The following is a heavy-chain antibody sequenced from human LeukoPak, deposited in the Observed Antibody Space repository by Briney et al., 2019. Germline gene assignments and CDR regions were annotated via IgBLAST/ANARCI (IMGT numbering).Heavy chain of an antibody. D-gene: IGHD1-1*01. CDR3: ARGPPRLERRSYFDY. J-gene: IGHJ4*02. Sequence: ASVKVSCKTSGYTFSSYGISWVRQAPGQGLEWVGWIRGDNGNTNYAQKFQGRVTTSTDTSTSTAYMELRSLRSDDTAVYYCARGPPRLERRSYFDYWGQGTLVTVSS. V-gene: IGHV1-18*01. CDR1: GYTFSSYG. CDR2: IRGDNGNT.